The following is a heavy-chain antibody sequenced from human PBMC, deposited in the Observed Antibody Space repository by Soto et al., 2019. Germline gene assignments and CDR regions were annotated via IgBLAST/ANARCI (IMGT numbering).Heavy chain of an antibody. CDR1: GGSFSGYY. Sequence: PSETLSLTCAVYGGSFSGYYWSWIRQPPGKGLEWIGEINHSGSTNYNPSLKSRVTISVDTSKNQFSLKLSSVTAADTAVYYCARGRGYCSSTSCYEYDYWGQGTLVTVS. CDR2: INHSGST. V-gene: IGHV4-34*01. D-gene: IGHD2-2*01. CDR3: ARGRGYCSSTSCYEYDY. J-gene: IGHJ4*02.